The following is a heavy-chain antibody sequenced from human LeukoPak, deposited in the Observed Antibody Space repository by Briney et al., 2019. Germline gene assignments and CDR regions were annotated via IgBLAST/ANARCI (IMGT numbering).Heavy chain of an antibody. CDR1: GFTFSTYT. J-gene: IGHJ4*02. CDR2: ISSSSSYL. CDR3: ARGMELVDY. V-gene: IGHV3-21*01. D-gene: IGHD1-26*01. Sequence: PGWALRLSCAASGFTFSTYTMNWIRQAPGKGLEWVSSISSSSSYLSYSDSVKGRFTISRDNARNSLYLQMNSLRVDDTAVYYCARGMELVDYWGQGTLVTVSS.